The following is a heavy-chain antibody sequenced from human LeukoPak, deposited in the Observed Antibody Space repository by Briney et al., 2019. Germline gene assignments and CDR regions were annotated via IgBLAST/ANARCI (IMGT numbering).Heavy chain of an antibody. J-gene: IGHJ4*02. D-gene: IGHD4-23*01. CDR1: GGTFSIYA. CDR3: AKAGYGGNGKLDY. CDR2: IIPIFGTA. V-gene: IGHV1-69*13. Sequence: WASVKVSCKASGGTFSIYAISWVRQAPGQGLEWMVGIIPIFGTANYAQKFQGRVTITADESTSTAYMELSSLRSEDTAVYYCAKAGYGGNGKLDYWGQGTLVTVSS.